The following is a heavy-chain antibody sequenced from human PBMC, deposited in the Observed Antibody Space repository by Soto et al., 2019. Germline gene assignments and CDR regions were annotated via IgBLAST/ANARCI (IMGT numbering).Heavy chain of an antibody. J-gene: IGHJ5*02. D-gene: IGHD2-2*01. Sequence: GASVKVSCKASGYIFTSYGISWVRQAPGQGLEWMGWISAYNGNTNYAQKLQGRVTMTTDTSTSTAYMELRSLRSDDTAVYYCARDRIVVVPAAMSPWGQGTLVTVSS. CDR3: ARDRIVVVPAAMSP. CDR2: ISAYNGNT. V-gene: IGHV1-18*01. CDR1: GYIFTSYG.